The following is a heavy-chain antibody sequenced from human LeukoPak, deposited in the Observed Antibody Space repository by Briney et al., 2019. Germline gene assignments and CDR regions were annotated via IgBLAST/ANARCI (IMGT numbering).Heavy chain of an antibody. V-gene: IGHV1-18*01. CDR1: GYTFTSYG. CDR2: ISSNSDNT. J-gene: IGHJ4*02. Sequence: ASVKVSCKATGYTFTSYGISWVRQAPGQGLEWMGWISSNSDNTNYAQKLQGRVTMTTVTSTSTAYMELRSLRSDDTALYFCARDWGSIKVIADYWGQGTLVTVSS. D-gene: IGHD7-27*01. CDR3: ARDWGSIKVIADY.